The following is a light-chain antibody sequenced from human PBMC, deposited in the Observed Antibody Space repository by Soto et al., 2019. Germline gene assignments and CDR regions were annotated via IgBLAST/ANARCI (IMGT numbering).Light chain of an antibody. J-gene: IGKJ4*01. CDR3: QQRSDWPST. CDR2: DAS. CDR1: QRVGSY. Sequence: EIVLTQSPATLSLSPGDRATLSCRASQRVGSYLGWYQQRPGQAPRLLIYDASNRATGIPARFSGSGSGTDFTLTISSLEPEDFAVYYCQQRSDWPSTFGGGTKVEIK. V-gene: IGKV3-11*01.